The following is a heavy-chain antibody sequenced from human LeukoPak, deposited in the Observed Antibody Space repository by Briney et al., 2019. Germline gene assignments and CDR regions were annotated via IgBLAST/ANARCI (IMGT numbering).Heavy chain of an antibody. J-gene: IGHJ6*02. Sequence: GASVKVSCKASGYTFTSYGISWVRQAPGQGLEWMGWISAYNGNTNYAQKLQGRVTMTTDTSTSTAYMELRSLRSDDTAVYCCARSPLYYYYYGMDVWGQGTTVTVSS. CDR1: GYTFTSYG. CDR3: ARSPLYYYYYGMDV. V-gene: IGHV1-18*01. CDR2: ISAYNGNT.